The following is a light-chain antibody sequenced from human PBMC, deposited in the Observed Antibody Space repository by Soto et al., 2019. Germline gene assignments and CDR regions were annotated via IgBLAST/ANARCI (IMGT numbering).Light chain of an antibody. CDR1: QSVSSSY. J-gene: IGKJ4*01. CDR3: QQYGSSPFT. V-gene: IGKV3-20*01. Sequence: EIVLTQSPGTLSLSLGERATLSCRASQSVSSSYLAWYQQKPAQAPRLLIYGASSRATGIPDRFSGSGSGTDFTLTISRLEPEDFAVYYCQQYGSSPFTFGGGTKV. CDR2: GAS.